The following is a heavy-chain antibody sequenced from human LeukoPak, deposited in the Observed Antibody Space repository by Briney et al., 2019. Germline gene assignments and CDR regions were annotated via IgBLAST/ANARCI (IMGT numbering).Heavy chain of an antibody. V-gene: IGHV3-48*04. J-gene: IGHJ1*01. CDR2: ISSSSSTI. D-gene: IGHD6-13*01. Sequence: GGSLRLSCAASGFTFSSYSMNWVRQAPGKGLEWVSYISSSSSTIYYADSVKGRFTISRDNAKNSLYLQMNSLRAEDTAVYYCATNRGYSSSSDKPFQHWGQGTLVTVSS. CDR1: GFTFSSYS. CDR3: ATNRGYSSSSDKPFQH.